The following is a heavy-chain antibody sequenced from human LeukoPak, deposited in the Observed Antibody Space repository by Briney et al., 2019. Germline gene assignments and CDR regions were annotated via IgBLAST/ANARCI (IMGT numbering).Heavy chain of an antibody. Sequence: GDSLKISCEASGYSFTTYWIGWVRQMPGKGLEWMGIIYPGDSDTRYSPSFQGQVTISADKSISTAYLQWSSLKASDTAMYYCARHAGSGSYYSRAIDYWGQGTLVTVSS. CDR1: GYSFTTYW. CDR2: IYPGDSDT. D-gene: IGHD3-10*01. J-gene: IGHJ4*02. CDR3: ARHAGSGSYYSRAIDY. V-gene: IGHV5-51*01.